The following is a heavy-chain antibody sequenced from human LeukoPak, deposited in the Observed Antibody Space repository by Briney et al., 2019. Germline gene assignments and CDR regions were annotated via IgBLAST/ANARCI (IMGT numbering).Heavy chain of an antibody. V-gene: IGHV3-74*01. J-gene: IGHJ4*02. D-gene: IGHD4-23*01. CDR3: VRGNDYGGPHY. CDR1: GFTFSSYW. CDR2: IDRDGSRI. Sequence: GGSLRLSCAVSGFTFSSYWMHWVRQAPGKGLAWVSRIDRDGSRINYADSVKGRFTISRDNGKNTLFLQMNSLRAEDAAVYYCVRGNDYGGPHYWGQGTLVTVSS.